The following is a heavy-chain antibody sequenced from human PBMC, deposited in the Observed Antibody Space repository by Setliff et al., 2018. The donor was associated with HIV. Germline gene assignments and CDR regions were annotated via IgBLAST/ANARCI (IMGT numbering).Heavy chain of an antibody. V-gene: IGHV1-2*02. Sequence: ASVKVSCKASGFTFTGYYIHWVRQAPGQGLEWMGWITPNSGGTNYAQKFQGRVTMTRDTSISTAYMELSSLTSDDTAVYFCARDAHADLDDYWGQGTLVTVSS. CDR2: ITPNSGGT. CDR3: ARDAHADLDDY. J-gene: IGHJ4*02. CDR1: GFTFTGYY.